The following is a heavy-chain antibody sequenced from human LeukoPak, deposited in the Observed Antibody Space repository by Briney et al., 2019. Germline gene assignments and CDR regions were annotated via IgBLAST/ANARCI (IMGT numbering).Heavy chain of an antibody. CDR1: GYTFSGFY. Sequence: ASVKVSCKASGYTFSGFYIHWVRQAPGQGLEWMGWINPNSGGTNYAQKFQGRVTMTRDTSISTAYMELRSLRSDDTAVYYCARVRDILTGYPPYYFDYWGQGTLVTVSS. J-gene: IGHJ4*02. CDR3: ARVRDILTGYPPYYFDY. D-gene: IGHD3-9*01. CDR2: INPNSGGT. V-gene: IGHV1-2*02.